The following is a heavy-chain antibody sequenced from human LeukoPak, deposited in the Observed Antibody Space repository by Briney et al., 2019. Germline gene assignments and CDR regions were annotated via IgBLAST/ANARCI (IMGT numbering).Heavy chain of an antibody. V-gene: IGHV5-51*01. D-gene: IGHD4-17*01. CDR1: GYRFTSYR. CDR2: IYPGDSDT. CDR3: ARHDYTYDDYGDYCYYGMDV. J-gene: IGHJ6*02. Sequence: GESLKVSCKGSGYRFTSYRIGWLGQLPGKGMEWMGMIYPGDSDTRYSPSFQCQVTISADKSISTAYLQWSSLKASDTAMYYCARHDYTYDDYGDYCYYGMDVWGQGTTVTVSS.